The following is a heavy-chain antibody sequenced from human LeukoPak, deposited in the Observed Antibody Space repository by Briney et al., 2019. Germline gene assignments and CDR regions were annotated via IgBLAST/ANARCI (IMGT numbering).Heavy chain of an antibody. V-gene: IGHV3-30-3*01. J-gene: IGHJ4*02. CDR1: GFIFNSYA. CDR2: ISYDGNTE. Sequence: GRSLRLSCAASGFIFNSYAMHWVRQAPGKGLEWVAVISYDGNTEYYADSVKGRFTISRDNSKNTLYLQMNSLRAEDTAVYYCTRDPPTAVAALGRGNYFDDWGQXXXXXVSX. CDR3: TRDPPTAVAALGRGNYFDD. D-gene: IGHD6-19*01.